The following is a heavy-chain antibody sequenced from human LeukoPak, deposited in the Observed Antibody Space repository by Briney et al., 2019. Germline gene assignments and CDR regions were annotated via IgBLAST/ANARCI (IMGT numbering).Heavy chain of an antibody. CDR2: IYYSGST. V-gene: IGHV4-59*08. Sequence: PSETLSLTCTVSGGSISSYYWSWIRQPPGKGLEWIGYIYYSGSTNYNPSLKSRVTISVDTSKDQFSLKLSSVTAADTAVYYCARGGSSWCYFDYWGQGTLVTVSS. J-gene: IGHJ4*02. D-gene: IGHD6-13*01. CDR1: GGSISSYY. CDR3: ARGGSSWCYFDY.